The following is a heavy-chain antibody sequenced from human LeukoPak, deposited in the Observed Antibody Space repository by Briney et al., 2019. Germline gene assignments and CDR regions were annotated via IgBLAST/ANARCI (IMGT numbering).Heavy chain of an antibody. V-gene: IGHV3-53*01. D-gene: IGHD6-13*01. CDR3: AMSGSWYPQIDY. Sequence: GGSLRLSCAASGFTVSSNYMSWVRQAPGKGLEWVSVIYSGGSTYYADSVKGRFTISRDNSKNTLYLQMNSLRAEDTAVYYCAMSGSWYPQIDYWGQGTLVTVSS. J-gene: IGHJ4*02. CDR2: IYSGGST. CDR1: GFTVSSNY.